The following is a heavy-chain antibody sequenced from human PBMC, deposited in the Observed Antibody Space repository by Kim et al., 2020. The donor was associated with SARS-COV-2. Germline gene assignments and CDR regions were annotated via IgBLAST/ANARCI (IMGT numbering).Heavy chain of an antibody. Sequence: GGSLRLSCAASGFTFKNYAMAWVLQAPGKGLEWVSGITGNGGTTYYADFVKGRFTISRDNSKNTLYLQMNSLRDDDTAVYYCAKRDYAEASDFYPLFDYWGQGTLVTVSS. D-gene: IGHD3-16*01. J-gene: IGHJ4*02. CDR3: AKRDYAEASDFYPLFDY. CDR1: GFTFKNYA. CDR2: ITGNGGTT. V-gene: IGHV3-23*01.